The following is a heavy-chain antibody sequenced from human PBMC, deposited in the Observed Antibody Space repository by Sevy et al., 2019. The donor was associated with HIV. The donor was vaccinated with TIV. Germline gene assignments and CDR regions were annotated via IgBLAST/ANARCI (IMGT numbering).Heavy chain of an antibody. CDR1: AYSVSSAYS. J-gene: IGHJ3*02. Sequence: SETLSLTCAVSAYSVSSAYSWGWIRQPPGKGLEWIGNICQSGNTYYNPSLKSRVTISVDTSNNQFSLRLTSVTAADAVVYCGGGFGGLLIMSGDVLEIWGQGTMVTVSS. CDR2: ICQSGNT. D-gene: IGHD3-9*01. CDR3: GGFGGLLIMSGDVLEI. V-gene: IGHV4-38-2*01.